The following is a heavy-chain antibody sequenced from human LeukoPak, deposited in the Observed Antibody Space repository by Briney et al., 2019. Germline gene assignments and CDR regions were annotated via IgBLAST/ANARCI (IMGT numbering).Heavy chain of an antibody. CDR1: GGTFSSYA. V-gene: IGHV1-69*04. CDR3: ARPYYNDSSGYYYFDY. Sequence: GSSVKVSCKASGGTFSSYAISWVRQAPGQGLEWMGRIIPIFGIANYAQKFQGRVTITADKSTSTAYMELSSLRSEDTAVYYCARPYYNDSSGYYYFDYWGQGTLVTVSS. CDR2: IIPIFGIA. J-gene: IGHJ4*02. D-gene: IGHD3-22*01.